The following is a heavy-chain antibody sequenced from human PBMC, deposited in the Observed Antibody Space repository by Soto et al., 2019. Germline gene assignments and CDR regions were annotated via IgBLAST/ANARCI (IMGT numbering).Heavy chain of an antibody. CDR3: ARETSLAYYYDSSGYRPFDY. J-gene: IGHJ4*02. Sequence: GGSLRLSCAASGFTFSSYGMHWVRQAPGKGLEWVAVIWYDGSNKYYADSVKGGFTISRDNSKKTLYLQMNSLRAEDTAVYYCARETSLAYYYDSSGYRPFDYWGQGTLVTVSS. CDR2: IWYDGSNK. D-gene: IGHD3-22*01. V-gene: IGHV3-33*01. CDR1: GFTFSSYG.